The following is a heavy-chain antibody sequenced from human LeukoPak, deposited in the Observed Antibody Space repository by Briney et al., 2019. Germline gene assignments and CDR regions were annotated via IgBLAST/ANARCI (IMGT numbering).Heavy chain of an antibody. CDR1: GFTFSSYA. CDR3: ATETYYDFWSGYYTDAFDI. Sequence: GGSLRLSCAASGFTFSSYAMSWVRQAPGKGLEWVSAISGSGGSTYYADSVKGRFTISRDNSKNTLYLQMNSLRAEDTAVYYCATETYYDFWSGYYTDAFDIWGQGTMVTVSS. J-gene: IGHJ3*02. V-gene: IGHV3-23*01. D-gene: IGHD3-3*01. CDR2: ISGSGGST.